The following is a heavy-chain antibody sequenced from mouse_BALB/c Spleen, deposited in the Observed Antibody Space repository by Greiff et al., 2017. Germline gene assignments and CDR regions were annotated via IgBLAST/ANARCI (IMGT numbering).Heavy chain of an antibody. D-gene: IGHD2-10*02. J-gene: IGHJ1*01. CDR3: ARGYGNFYWYFDV. CDR2: IYPGSGST. Sequence: VQLQQSGAELVKPGTSVKLSCKASGYNFTSYWINWVKLRPGQGLEWIGDIYPGSGSTNYNEKFKSKATLTVDTSSSTAYMQLSSLASEDSALYYCARGYGNFYWYFDVWGAGTTVTVSS. CDR1: GYNFTSYW. V-gene: IGHV1-55*01.